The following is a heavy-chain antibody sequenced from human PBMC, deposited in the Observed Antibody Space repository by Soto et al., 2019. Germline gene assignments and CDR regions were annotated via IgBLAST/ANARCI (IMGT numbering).Heavy chain of an antibody. Sequence: PSETLSLTCTVSGGSISSYYWSWIRQPPGKGLEWIGYIYYSGSTNYNPSLKSRVTISVDTSKNQFSLKLSSVTAADTAVYYCARRRRDCSGGSCYSDSHYYYYMDVWGQGTTVTVSS. CDR1: GGSISSYY. V-gene: IGHV4-59*01. J-gene: IGHJ6*03. CDR2: IYYSGST. D-gene: IGHD2-15*01. CDR3: ARRRRDCSGGSCYSDSHYYYYMDV.